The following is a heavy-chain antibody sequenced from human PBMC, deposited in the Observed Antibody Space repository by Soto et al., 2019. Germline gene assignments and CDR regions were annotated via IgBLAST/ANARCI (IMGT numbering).Heavy chain of an antibody. D-gene: IGHD2-2*01. V-gene: IGHV3-23*01. CDR3: AKSDRYSSTWYGH. CDR1: GFTFSTSS. Sequence: PGGSLILSCAASGFTFSTSSMSWVRQAPGKGLEWVSGVSGDGGSTYYADSVKGRFTISRDNSKNTLSLQMNSLRAEDTTVYYCAKSDRYSSTWYGHWGQGALVTVSS. J-gene: IGHJ4*02. CDR2: VSGDGGST.